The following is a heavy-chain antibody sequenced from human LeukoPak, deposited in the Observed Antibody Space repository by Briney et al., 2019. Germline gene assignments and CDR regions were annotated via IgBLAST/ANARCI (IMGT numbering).Heavy chain of an antibody. D-gene: IGHD3-22*01. Sequence: ASVKVSCKASGYTFTGYYMHWVRQAPGQGLELRGRINPNSGGTNYAQKFQGRVTMTRDTSISTAYMELSRLRSDDTAVYYCAREPNYYDSIMVDYWGQGTLVTVSS. V-gene: IGHV1-2*06. CDR1: GYTFTGYY. J-gene: IGHJ4*02. CDR3: AREPNYYDSIMVDY. CDR2: INPNSGGT.